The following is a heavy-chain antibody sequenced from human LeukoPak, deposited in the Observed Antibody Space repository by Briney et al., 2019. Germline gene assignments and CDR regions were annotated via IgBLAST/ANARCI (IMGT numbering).Heavy chain of an antibody. D-gene: IGHD5-18*01. CDR1: GFTVSSNY. V-gene: IGHV3-53*04. J-gene: IGHJ4*02. CDR3: ARFGYSYGFDY. Sequence: PGGSLRLSCEASGFTVSSNYMSWVGQAPGKGLEWVSVIYSGGSTYYADSVKGRFTISRHNSKNTLYLQMNSLRAEDTAVYYCARFGYSYGFDYWGQGTLVTVSS. CDR2: IYSGGST.